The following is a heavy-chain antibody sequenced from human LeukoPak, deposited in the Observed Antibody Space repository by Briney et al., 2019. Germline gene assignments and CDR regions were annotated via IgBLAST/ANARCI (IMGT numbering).Heavy chain of an antibody. CDR1: GFTFSSYW. J-gene: IGHJ6*03. Sequence: GGSLRLSCAASGFTFSSYWMSWVRQAPGKGLEWVANIKQDGSEKYYVDSVKGRFTISRDNAKNSLYLQMNSLRAEDTAVYYCARDRGAAAGGNYYYVNVWGKGTAVTVSS. CDR2: IKQDGSEK. V-gene: IGHV3-7*01. D-gene: IGHD6-13*01. CDR3: ARDRGAAAGGNYYYVNV.